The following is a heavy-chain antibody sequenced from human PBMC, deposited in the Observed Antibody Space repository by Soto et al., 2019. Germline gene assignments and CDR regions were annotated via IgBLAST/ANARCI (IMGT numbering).Heavy chain of an antibody. CDR2: IIPIFGTA. CDR1: GGTFSSYA. Sequence: QVQLVQSGAEVKKPGSSVKVSCKASGGTFSSYAISWVRQAPGQGLEWMGGIIPIFGTANYAQKFQGRVTITADKSTSTAYMELSSLRSEDTAVYYCATRSSCGSCYPDPCFDYWGQGTLVTVSS. CDR3: ATRSSCGSCYPDPCFDY. D-gene: IGHD2-15*01. V-gene: IGHV1-69*06. J-gene: IGHJ4*02.